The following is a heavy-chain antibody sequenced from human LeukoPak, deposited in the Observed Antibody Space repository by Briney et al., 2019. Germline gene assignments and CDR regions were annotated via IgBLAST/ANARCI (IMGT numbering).Heavy chain of an antibody. V-gene: IGHV3-21*01. D-gene: IGHD3-22*01. Sequence: GGSLRLSCAASGFTLSSYSMNWVRQAPGKGLEWVSSISSSSSYIYYADSVKGRFTISRDNAKNSLYLQMNSLRAEDTAVYYCARDGTDYYDSSGYYLVQYYYYYYGMDVWGQGTTVTVSS. CDR3: ARDGTDYYDSSGYYLVQYYYYYYGMDV. J-gene: IGHJ6*02. CDR1: GFTLSSYS. CDR2: ISSSSSYI.